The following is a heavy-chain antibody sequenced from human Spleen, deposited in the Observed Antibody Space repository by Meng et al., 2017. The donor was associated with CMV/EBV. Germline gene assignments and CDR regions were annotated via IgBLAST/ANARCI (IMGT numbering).Heavy chain of an antibody. CDR3: ARGPPYGAGSYAQDDY. CDR1: GASYSVCY. D-gene: IGHD3-10*01. V-gene: IGHV4-34*01. CDR2: INHSGST. J-gene: IGHJ4*02. Sequence: YGASYSVCYWIWSRWLRGEGLVRRREINHSGSTNHNPSYKSRGTISEDPATNQASLKLSTVTAADTAVYSWARGPPYGAGSYAQDDYWGQGTLVTVSS.